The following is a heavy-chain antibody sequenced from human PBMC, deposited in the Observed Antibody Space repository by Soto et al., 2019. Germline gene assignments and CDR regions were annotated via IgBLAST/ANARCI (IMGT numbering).Heavy chain of an antibody. CDR3: ARTSVNWGSRGLVDY. J-gene: IGHJ4*02. D-gene: IGHD7-27*01. Sequence: QITLKESGPTLVKPTQTLTLTCTFSGFSLSTSGVGVGWIRQPPGKALEWLAFLYWDDDKRYSPSLKSRLTITKDTSKNQVLHTMTNMDPVDTATYYCARTSVNWGSRGLVDYWGQGTLVTVAS. V-gene: IGHV2-5*02. CDR1: GFSLSTSGVG. CDR2: LYWDDDK.